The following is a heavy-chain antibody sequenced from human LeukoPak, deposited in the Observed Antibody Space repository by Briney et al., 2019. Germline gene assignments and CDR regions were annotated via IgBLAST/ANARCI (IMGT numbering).Heavy chain of an antibody. CDR1: GFTFSSYE. Sequence: GGSLRLSCAASGFTFSSYEMNWVRQAPGKGLEWVSYISSSGSTIYYADSVKGRFTISRDNAKNSLDLQMNIPTAEDTADYYRSRVDSGGSRAPTFECWGKGTMVTVSS. D-gene: IGHD3-10*01. CDR3: SRVDSGGSRAPTFEC. CDR2: ISSSGSTI. J-gene: IGHJ4*02. V-gene: IGHV3-48*03.